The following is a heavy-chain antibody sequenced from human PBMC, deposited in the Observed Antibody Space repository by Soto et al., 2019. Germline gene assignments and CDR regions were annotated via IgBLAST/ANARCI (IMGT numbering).Heavy chain of an antibody. Sequence: GGSLRLSCAASGFTFSSYAMSWVRQAPGKGLEWVSAISGSAGSTYYADSVKGRFTISRDNSKNTLYLQMNSLRAEDTAVYYCAKGLHGSYYYYMDVWGKGTTVTVSS. CDR1: GFTFSSYA. J-gene: IGHJ6*03. D-gene: IGHD2-21*02. CDR3: AKGLHGSYYYYMDV. V-gene: IGHV3-23*01. CDR2: ISGSAGST.